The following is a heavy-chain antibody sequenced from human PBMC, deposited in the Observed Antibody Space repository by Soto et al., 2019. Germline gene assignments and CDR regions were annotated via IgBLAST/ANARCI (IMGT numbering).Heavy chain of an antibody. D-gene: IGHD1-26*01. V-gene: IGHV1-46*03. CDR2: INPSGGST. CDR1: GYTFTSYG. J-gene: IGHJ3*02. Sequence: ASVKVSCKASGYTFTSYGISWVRQAPGQGLEWMGIINPSGGSTSCAQKFQGRVTMTRDTSTSTVYKELSSLRSEDTAVYYCARDWEDAFDIWGQGTMVTVSS. CDR3: ARDWEDAFDI.